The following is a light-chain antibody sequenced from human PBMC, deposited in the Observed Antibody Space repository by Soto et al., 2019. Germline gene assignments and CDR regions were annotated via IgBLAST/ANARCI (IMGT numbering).Light chain of an antibody. CDR3: QQYSNWPLT. Sequence: EIVMTRSPGTLSVSPGERVTLSCRASQHASQTLAWYQQKPGQAPRLLIYGASTRATGTPARFSGSGSGRQFTLTISSLQSEDSAVYYCQQYSNWPLTFGQGTRLEIK. J-gene: IGKJ5*01. V-gene: IGKV3-15*01. CDR1: QHASQT. CDR2: GAS.